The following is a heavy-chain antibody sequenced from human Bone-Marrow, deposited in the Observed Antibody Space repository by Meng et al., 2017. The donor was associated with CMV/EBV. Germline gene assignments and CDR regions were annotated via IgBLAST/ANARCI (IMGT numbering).Heavy chain of an antibody. J-gene: IGHJ4*02. CDR2: ISYDETSQ. CDR1: GFSFNNYA. V-gene: IGHV3-30*04. Sequence: GGSLRLSCAASGFSFNNYAIHWVRQAPGSGLEWVAVISYDETSQYYSDSVKGRFTISRDNSKNTLYLQMNSLRAEDTAVYYCARDMAVADYWGQGTLVTVSS. CDR3: ARDMAVADY. D-gene: IGHD6-19*01.